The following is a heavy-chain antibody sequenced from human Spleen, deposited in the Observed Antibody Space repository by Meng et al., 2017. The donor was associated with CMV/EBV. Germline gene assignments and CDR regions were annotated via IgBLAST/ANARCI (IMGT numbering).Heavy chain of an antibody. CDR2: ISTYNGNT. V-gene: IGHV1-18*01. CDR3: ARTPMTTVTTRGGDWFDP. CDR1: GYTFTSYG. J-gene: IGHJ5*02. Sequence: ASVKVSSKASGYTFTSYGISWVRQAPGQGLEWMGWISTYNGNTNYAQKLQGRVTMTTDTSTSTAYTELRSLRSDDTAVYYCARTPMTTVTTRGGDWFDPWGQGTLVTVSS. D-gene: IGHD4-11*01.